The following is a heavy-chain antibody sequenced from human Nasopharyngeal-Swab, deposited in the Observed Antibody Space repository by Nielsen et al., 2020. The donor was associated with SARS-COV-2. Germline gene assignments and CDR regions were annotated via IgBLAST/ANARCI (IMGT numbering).Heavy chain of an antibody. D-gene: IGHD6-13*01. CDR3: ARDDGDVPGITGSGPPGGY. J-gene: IGHJ4*02. CDR2: INPNSGDT. V-gene: IGHV1-2*06. Sequence: RQADGQGDGWLGRINPNSGDTNYAQKFQGRVTVTRDTSINTAYMELSSLRSDDTAVYYCARDDGDVPGITGSGPPGGYWGQGTLVTVSS.